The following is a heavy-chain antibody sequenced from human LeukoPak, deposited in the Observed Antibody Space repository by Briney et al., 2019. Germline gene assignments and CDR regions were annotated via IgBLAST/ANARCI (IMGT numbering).Heavy chain of an antibody. CDR3: ARAPWGSGCYDDY. V-gene: IGHV1-8*02. CDR2: MNPNSGNT. CDR1: GGTFSSYA. J-gene: IGHJ4*02. Sequence: ASVKVSCKASGGTFSSYAISWVRQAPGQGLEWMGWMNPNSGNTGYAQKFQGRVTMTRNTSISTAYMELSSLRSEDTAVYYCARAPWGSGCYDDYWGQGTLVTVSS. D-gene: IGHD1-26*01.